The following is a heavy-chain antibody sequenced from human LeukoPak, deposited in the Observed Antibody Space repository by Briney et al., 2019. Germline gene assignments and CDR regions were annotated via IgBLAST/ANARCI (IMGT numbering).Heavy chain of an antibody. CDR3: ARGPGYCSGGSCYKDFDY. J-gene: IGHJ4*02. CDR1: GFTFSSYW. D-gene: IGHD2-15*01. V-gene: IGHV3-74*01. CDR2: INGDGSST. Sequence: GGSLRPSCAASGFTFSSYWMHWVRRAPGKGLVWVSRINGDGSSTSYADSVKGRFTISRDNAKNTLYLQMNSLRAEDTAVYYCARGPGYCSGGSCYKDFDYWGQGTLVTVSS.